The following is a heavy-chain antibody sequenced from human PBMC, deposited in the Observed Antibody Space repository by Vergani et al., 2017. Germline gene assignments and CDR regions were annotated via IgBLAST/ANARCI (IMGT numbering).Heavy chain of an antibody. CDR3: ASAILGYCTNGVCSSEGYYYYGMDV. CDR1: GYSFTSYW. D-gene: IGHD2-8*01. J-gene: IGHJ6*02. Sequence: VQLVQSGAEVKKPGESLKISCKGSGYSFTSYWIGWVRQMPGKGLEWMGIIYPGDSDTRYSPSFQGQVTISADKSISTAYLQWSSLKASDTAMYYCASAILGYCTNGVCSSEGYYYYGMDVWGQGTTVTVSS. CDR2: IYPGDSDT. V-gene: IGHV5-51*03.